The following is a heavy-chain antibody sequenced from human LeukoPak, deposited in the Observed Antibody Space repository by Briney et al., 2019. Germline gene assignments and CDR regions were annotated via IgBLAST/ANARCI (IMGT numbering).Heavy chain of an antibody. V-gene: IGHV4-34*01. CDR3: SKGGPHTVTTYRWFDP. Sequence: PSETLSLTCGVYGGPFIGYYWSWIRQPPGKGLEWIGEINHSGSTNYNPSLKSRVTISVDTSKRQFSLKLSSVTAADTAVYYCSKGGPHTVTTYRWFDPWGQGTLVTVSS. J-gene: IGHJ5*02. D-gene: IGHD4-17*01. CDR2: INHSGST. CDR1: GGPFIGYY.